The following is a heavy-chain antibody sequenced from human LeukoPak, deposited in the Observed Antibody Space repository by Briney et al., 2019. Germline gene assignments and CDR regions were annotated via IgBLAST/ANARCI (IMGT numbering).Heavy chain of an antibody. CDR3: ASSIVVVPAAIEGHWFDP. J-gene: IGHJ5*02. CDR1: GYTFTGYH. V-gene: IGHV1-2*02. Sequence: ASVKVSCKASGYTFTGYHMHWVRQAPGQGLEWMGWINPNSGGTNYAQKFQGRVTMTRDTSISTAYMELSRLRSDDTAVYYCASSIVVVPAAIEGHWFDPWGQGTLVTVSS. CDR2: INPNSGGT. D-gene: IGHD2-2*01.